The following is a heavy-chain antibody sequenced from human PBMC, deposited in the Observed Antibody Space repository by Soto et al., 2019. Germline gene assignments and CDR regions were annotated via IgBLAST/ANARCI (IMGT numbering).Heavy chain of an antibody. D-gene: IGHD3-16*01. Sequence: EASVKVSCKASGGTFSSYAISWVRQAPGQGLEWMGGIIPIFGTANYAQKFQGRVTITADESTSTAYMELSSLRSEDTAVYYCARVGHDYYYGMDVWGQGTTVTVSS. J-gene: IGHJ6*02. CDR3: ARVGHDYYYGMDV. V-gene: IGHV1-69*13. CDR1: GGTFSSYA. CDR2: IIPIFGTA.